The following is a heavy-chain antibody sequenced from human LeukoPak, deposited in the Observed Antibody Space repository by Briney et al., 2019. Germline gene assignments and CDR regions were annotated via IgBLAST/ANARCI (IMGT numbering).Heavy chain of an antibody. V-gene: IGHV1-69*06. CDR3: ARDLQGYYYGSGSYFLDY. CDR1: GGTFSSYA. J-gene: IGHJ4*02. D-gene: IGHD3-10*01. Sequence: SVEVSCKASGGTFSSYAISWVRQAPGQGLEWTGGIIPIFGTANYAQKFQGRVTITADKSTSTAYMELSSLRSEDTAVYYCARDLQGYYYGSGSYFLDYWGQGTLVTVSS. CDR2: IIPIFGTA.